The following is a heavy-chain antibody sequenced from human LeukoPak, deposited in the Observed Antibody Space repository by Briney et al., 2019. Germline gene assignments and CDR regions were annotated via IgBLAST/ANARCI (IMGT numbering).Heavy chain of an antibody. J-gene: IGHJ4*02. V-gene: IGHV3-23*01. CDR3: AKEPTYTASWYVDS. Sequence: GGSLRLSCVASGFSFSNYAMGWVGQAPEKGVEGVAAISIGPTYYADSAKGRFTISRDNSKNMVYLQMSSLRAEDTAVYYCAKEPTYTASWYVDSWGQGTLVTVSS. CDR2: ISIGPT. CDR1: GFSFSNYA. D-gene: IGHD6-13*01.